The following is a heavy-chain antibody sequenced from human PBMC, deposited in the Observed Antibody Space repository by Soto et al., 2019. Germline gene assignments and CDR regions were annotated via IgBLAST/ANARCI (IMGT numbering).Heavy chain of an antibody. D-gene: IGHD3-9*01. CDR1: GYSFTSYG. CDR2: ISAYNGNT. J-gene: IGHJ4*02. Sequence: XSVKVSCNASGYSFTSYGISWVRQAPGQGLEWMGWISAYNGNTNYAQKLQGRVTMTTDTSTSTAYMELRSLRSDDTAVYYCARGVRSSTYFDGFDYWGQGTLVTVSS. CDR3: ARGVRSSTYFDGFDY. V-gene: IGHV1-18*04.